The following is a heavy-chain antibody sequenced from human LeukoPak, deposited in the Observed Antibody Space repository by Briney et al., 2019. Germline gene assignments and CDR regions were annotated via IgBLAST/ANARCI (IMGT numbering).Heavy chain of an antibody. D-gene: IGHD3-16*02. Sequence: PGGSLRLSCAASGFTFSSYGMHWVRQAPGKGLEWVAVISYDGSNKYYADSVKGRFTISRDNSKNTLYLQMNSLRAEDTAVYYCAQGPYYDYVWGSYRYMKDDYWGQGTLVTVSS. J-gene: IGHJ4*02. CDR1: GFTFSSYG. V-gene: IGHV3-30*18. CDR3: AQGPYYDYVWGSYRYMKDDY. CDR2: ISYDGSNK.